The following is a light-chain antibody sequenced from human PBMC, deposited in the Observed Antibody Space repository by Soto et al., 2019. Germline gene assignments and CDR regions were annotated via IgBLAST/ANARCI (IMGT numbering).Light chain of an antibody. CDR3: SSYTSISTLYV. J-gene: IGLJ1*01. Sequence: QSVLTQPASVSGSPGQSITISCTGTNSDVGGYNYVSWYQQHPGKAPELMIYEVRHRPSGVSNRFSGSKSDNTASLTISGLQAEDEADYYCSSYTSISTLYVFGTGTKATVL. V-gene: IGLV2-14*01. CDR1: NSDVGGYNY. CDR2: EVR.